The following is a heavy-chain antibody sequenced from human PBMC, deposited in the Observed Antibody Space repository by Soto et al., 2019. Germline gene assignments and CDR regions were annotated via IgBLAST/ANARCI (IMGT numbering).Heavy chain of an antibody. V-gene: IGHV4-39*01. D-gene: IGHD2-15*01. CDR1: GNSISGTSSF. CDR3: AKQWTFSGCHESSCYSEYFDP. J-gene: IGHJ5*02. CDR2: VYYTGST. Sequence: PSETLSLTCTVSGNSISGTSSFWAWIRQPPGKNLEWIGSVYYTGSTYYNSSLKSRVSISIDTSKNQFSLNLTSVTAADTATYYCAKQWTFSGCHESSCYSEYFDPWGQGTLVTVSS.